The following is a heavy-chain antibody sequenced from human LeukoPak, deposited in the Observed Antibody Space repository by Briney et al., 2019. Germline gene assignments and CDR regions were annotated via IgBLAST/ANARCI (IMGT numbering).Heavy chain of an antibody. V-gene: IGHV1-8*01. J-gene: IGHJ5*02. CDR3: ARGRTRDRITIFGVVILRVNWFDP. CDR1: GYTFTSYD. CDR2: MNPNSGNT. D-gene: IGHD3-3*01. Sequence: ASVKVSCKASGYTFTSYDINWVRQDTGQGLEWMGWMNPNSGNTGYAQKFQGRVTMTRNTSISTAYMELSSLRSEDTAVYYCARGRTRDRITIFGVVILRVNWFDPWGQGTLVTVSS.